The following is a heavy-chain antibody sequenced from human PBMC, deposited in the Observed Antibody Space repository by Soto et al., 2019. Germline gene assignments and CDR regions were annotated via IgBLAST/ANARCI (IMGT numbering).Heavy chain of an antibody. J-gene: IGHJ3*01. D-gene: IGHD5-12*01. CDR2: IKHDESDT. CDR3: ARPSSGYDPLDALDV. CDR1: GFTFRNFW. Sequence: RLVESGGGLVQPGGSLRLSCAASGFTFRNFWMTWVRQAPGKGLEWVASIKHDESDTAYADSVKGRFTISRDNSKNSLFLQVNSLRAEDTAVYYCARPSSGYDPLDALDVWGQGALVTVSS. V-gene: IGHV3-7*01.